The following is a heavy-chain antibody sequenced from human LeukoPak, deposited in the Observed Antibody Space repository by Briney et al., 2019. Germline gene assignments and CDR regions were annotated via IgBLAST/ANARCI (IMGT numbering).Heavy chain of an antibody. Sequence: PGGSLRLSCAASGFTFSTYVMIWVRQAPGKGLEWVSAITGTGGDTYYADSVKGRFTISSDNSKNTLYLQMNSLRVEDTAVYYCAKGSRDSRPYYFDYWGQGTLVTVSS. D-gene: IGHD5-24*01. CDR1: GFTFSTYV. J-gene: IGHJ4*02. CDR2: ITGTGGDT. CDR3: AKGSRDSRPYYFDY. V-gene: IGHV3-23*01.